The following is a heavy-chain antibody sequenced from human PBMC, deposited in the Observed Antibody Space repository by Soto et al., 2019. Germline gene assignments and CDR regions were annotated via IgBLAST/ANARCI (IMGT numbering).Heavy chain of an antibody. V-gene: IGHV1-18*01. Sequence: QVLLVQSGAEVKKPGASVKVSCKASGYTFTSYGISWVRQAPGQGLEWMGWISPLTATAKYSQKSQGRVTMTTDTSTSTAYMEMRSLRSDDTSMYYCAMDSGARPEYFQDWGKGSLVTVSS. D-gene: IGHD4-17*01. CDR2: ISPLTATA. J-gene: IGHJ1*01. CDR3: AMDSGARPEYFQD. CDR1: GYTFTSYG.